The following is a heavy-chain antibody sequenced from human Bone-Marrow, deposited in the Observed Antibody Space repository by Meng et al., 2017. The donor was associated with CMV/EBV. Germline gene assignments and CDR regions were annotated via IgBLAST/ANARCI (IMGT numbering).Heavy chain of an antibody. D-gene: IGHD2-21*01. V-gene: IGHV3-23*01. Sequence: LCCAASGFNCRSYAMSWVRQPPGKGLEWVSAITGGGGTTYYADSVKGRFTISRDSSKNTLYLQMNSLRAEDTAVYYCASGYCGGPYWGQGTLVTVSS. J-gene: IGHJ4*02. CDR3: ASGYCGGPY. CDR2: ITGGGGTT. CDR1: GFNCRSYA.